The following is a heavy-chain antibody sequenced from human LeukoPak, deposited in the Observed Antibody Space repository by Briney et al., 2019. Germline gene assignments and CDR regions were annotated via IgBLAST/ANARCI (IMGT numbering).Heavy chain of an antibody. CDR1: GYPFTAYY. V-gene: IGHV1-8*02. CDR2: LNPNSGNT. J-gene: IGHJ5*02. Sequence: ASVKVSCKASGYPFTAYYMHWVRQATGQGLEWMGWLNPNSGNTGYAQKFQGRVTMTRNTSISTAYMELSSLKSEDTAAYYCAIERHDNGGYYSPFGAWGQGTLVTVSS. D-gene: IGHD3-22*01. CDR3: AIERHDNGGYYSPFGA.